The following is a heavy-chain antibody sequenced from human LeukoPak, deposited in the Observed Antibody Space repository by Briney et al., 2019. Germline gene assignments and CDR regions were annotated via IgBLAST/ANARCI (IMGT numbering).Heavy chain of an antibody. CDR1: VFTFSSYA. J-gene: IGHJ3*02. CDR2: ISYDGSNK. D-gene: IGHD3-16*01. CDR3: AREARWGAFDI. V-gene: IGHV3-30-3*01. Sequence: GRSLRLSCAASVFTFSSYAMHWVRQAPGKGLEWVAVISYDGSNKYYADSVKGRFTISRDNSKNTLYLQMNSLRAEDTAVYYCAREARWGAFDIWGQGTMVTVSS.